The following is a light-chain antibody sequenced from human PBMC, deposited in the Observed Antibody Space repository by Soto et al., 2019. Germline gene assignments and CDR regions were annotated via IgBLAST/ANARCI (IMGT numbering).Light chain of an antibody. J-gene: IGKJ3*01. Sequence: DFQMTQSPSSLSASVGDRVTITCRASPAISNYLAWYQQKPGKVPKLLIYAASTLKSGVPSRFSGGGSVTDFTLTISSLQPEDVAAYYCQKYNSAPFTFGPGTKVYSK. CDR2: AAS. CDR3: QKYNSAPFT. CDR1: PAISNY. V-gene: IGKV1-27*01.